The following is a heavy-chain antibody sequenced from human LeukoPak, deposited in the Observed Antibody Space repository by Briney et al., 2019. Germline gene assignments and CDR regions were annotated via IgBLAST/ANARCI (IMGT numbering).Heavy chain of an antibody. V-gene: IGHV1-46*01. Sequence: ASVKVSCKASGYTFTTYYIHWVRQAPGQGLEWMGVINPSGGSTSFAQKFQARLTMTRDTSTSTVYMGLSGLSSEDTAVYYCAREIVVVPSAMGFDPWGQGTLVTVSS. CDR3: AREIVVVPSAMGFDP. J-gene: IGHJ5*02. CDR1: GYTFTTYY. CDR2: INPSGGST. D-gene: IGHD2-2*01.